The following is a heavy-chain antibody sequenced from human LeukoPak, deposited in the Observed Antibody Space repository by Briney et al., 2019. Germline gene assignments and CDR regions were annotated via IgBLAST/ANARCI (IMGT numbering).Heavy chain of an antibody. J-gene: IGHJ4*02. CDR1: GLTFSNNA. V-gene: IGHV3-23*01. D-gene: IGHD6-19*01. Sequence: GGSLRLSCAASGLTFSNNAMSWVRQAPGKGLEWVSGISADGRTTYYIDSVRGRFTISRDSSKNTLYVQMNSLRAEDTAVYYCARISYTSGNDFDYWGQGTLVTVSS. CDR3: ARISYTSGNDFDY. CDR2: ISADGRTT.